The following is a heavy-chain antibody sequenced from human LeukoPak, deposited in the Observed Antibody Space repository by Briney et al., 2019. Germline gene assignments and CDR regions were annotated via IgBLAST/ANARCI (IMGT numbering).Heavy chain of an antibody. V-gene: IGHV3-23*01. D-gene: IGHD5-18*01. CDR3: AKDDRYSYGYSVDY. J-gene: IGHJ4*02. CDR2: ISGSGGST. CDR1: GFTFSSYA. Sequence: GGSLRLSCAASGFTFSSYAMSWVRQAPGKGLEWVSGISGSGGSTYYADSVKGRFTISRDNSKNTLYLQMSSLRAGDTAVYYCAKDDRYSYGYSVDYWGQGTLATVSS.